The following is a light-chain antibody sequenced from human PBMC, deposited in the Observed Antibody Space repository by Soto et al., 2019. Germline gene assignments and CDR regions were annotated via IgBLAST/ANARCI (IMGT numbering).Light chain of an antibody. CDR3: LQHYSWPWT. V-gene: IGKV3-15*01. Sequence: ELVMTQSARTGAVLRERTDTLSCRASQSVSGYLDWFHQKPGQAPRLVLLRIFTRAIGVPARFSGSGSETEFTLAIRCLQSEDSGVYYCLQHYSWPWTFGQGTKVDIK. CDR1: QSVSGY. CDR2: RIF. J-gene: IGKJ1*01.